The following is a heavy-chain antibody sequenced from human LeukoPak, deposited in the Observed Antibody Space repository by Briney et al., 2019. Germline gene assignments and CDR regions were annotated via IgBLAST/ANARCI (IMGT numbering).Heavy chain of an antibody. CDR2: IKEDGSEK. Sequence: PGGSLRLSCAASGFTFSSHWMSWVRQAPGKGLEWVANIKEDGSEKYYLDSVKGRFTISRDNAKNSLYLQMNSLRAEDTAVYYFAREGVYRYAEIGYWGQGTLVIVSS. J-gene: IGHJ4*02. D-gene: IGHD5-12*01. CDR3: AREGVYRYAEIGY. CDR1: GFTFSSHW. V-gene: IGHV3-7*01.